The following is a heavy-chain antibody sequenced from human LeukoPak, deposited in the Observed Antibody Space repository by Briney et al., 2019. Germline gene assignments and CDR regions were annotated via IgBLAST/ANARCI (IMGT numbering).Heavy chain of an antibody. CDR2: INHSGST. J-gene: IGHJ6*04. Sequence: SETLSLTCAVYGGSFSGYYWSWIRQPPGKGLEWIGEINHSGSTNYSPSLKSRVTISVDTSKNQFSLKLSSVTAADTAVYYCARGLDTAMDYGMDVWGKGTTVTVSS. CDR1: GGSFSGYY. D-gene: IGHD5-18*01. V-gene: IGHV4-34*01. CDR3: ARGLDTAMDYGMDV.